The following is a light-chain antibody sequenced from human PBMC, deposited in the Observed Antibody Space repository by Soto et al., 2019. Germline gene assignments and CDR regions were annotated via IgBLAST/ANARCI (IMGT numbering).Light chain of an antibody. V-gene: IGKV3-20*01. CDR2: GAS. CDR3: QQYGSSPPWT. Sequence: EIVLTQSPGTLSLSPGERATLSCRASQSVSSSYLAWYQQKPGQAPRLLIYGASSRATGIPDRFSGSGSGINFTPTISRLEAADFAVYYCQQYGSSPPWTFGQGTKVEIK. J-gene: IGKJ1*01. CDR1: QSVSSSY.